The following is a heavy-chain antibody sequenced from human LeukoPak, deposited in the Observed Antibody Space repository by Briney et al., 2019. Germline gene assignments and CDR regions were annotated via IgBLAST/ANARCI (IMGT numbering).Heavy chain of an antibody. CDR1: GFSLSGYW. V-gene: IGHV3-7*03. CDR3: AKSASGYYDSSGYYYYYFDY. D-gene: IGHD3-22*01. Sequence: GGSLRLSCAASGFSLSGYWMTWVRQAPGKGLEWVANINRDGSQKNHVDSVQGRFTISRDNAKNSLYLQMNSLRAEDTALYYCAKSASGYYDSSGYYYYYFDYWGQGTLVTVSS. J-gene: IGHJ4*02. CDR2: INRDGSQK.